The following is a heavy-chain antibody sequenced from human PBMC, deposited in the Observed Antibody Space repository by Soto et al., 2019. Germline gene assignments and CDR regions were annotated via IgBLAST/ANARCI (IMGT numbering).Heavy chain of an antibody. Sequence: VASVKVSCKASGYTFTSYDINWVRQATGQGLEWMRWMNPNSGNTGYAQKFQGRVTMTRNTSISTAYMELSSLRSEDTAVYYCARGRSYCSSTSCYTPLYGMDVWGQGTTVTVS. J-gene: IGHJ6*02. V-gene: IGHV1-8*01. CDR3: ARGRSYCSSTSCYTPLYGMDV. CDR1: GYTFTSYD. CDR2: MNPNSGNT. D-gene: IGHD2-2*02.